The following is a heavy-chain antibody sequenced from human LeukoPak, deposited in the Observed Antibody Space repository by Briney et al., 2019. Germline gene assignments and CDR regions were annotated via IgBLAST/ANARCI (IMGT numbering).Heavy chain of an antibody. J-gene: IGHJ4*02. CDR1: GFTFSSDA. V-gene: IGHV3-23*01. CDR2: ISGSGGST. CDR3: AKIVTMIPYGYFDY. Sequence: GGSLRLSCAASGFTFSSDAMSWVRQAPGKGLGWVSAISGSGGSTYYADPVKGRFTISRDNSKNTLYLQMNSLRAEDTAVYYCAKIVTMIPYGYFDYWGQGTLVTVSS. D-gene: IGHD3-22*01.